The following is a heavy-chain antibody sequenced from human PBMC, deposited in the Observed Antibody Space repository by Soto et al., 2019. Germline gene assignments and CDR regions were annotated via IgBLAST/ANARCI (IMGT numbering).Heavy chain of an antibody. V-gene: IGHV4-31*03. D-gene: IGHD3-22*01. CDR3: AREGGSYDSGGYLIRGAFDI. Sequence: SETLSLTCSVSGDSISRIDDYCTLIRQHPEKGLEWIGNIYFRGNTYNSPSLESRLTISVDTSKNQFSLKLTSVTAADTAVYYCAREGGSYDSGGYLIRGAFDIWGQGTMVTVSS. CDR2: IYFRGNT. J-gene: IGHJ3*02. CDR1: GDSISRIDDY.